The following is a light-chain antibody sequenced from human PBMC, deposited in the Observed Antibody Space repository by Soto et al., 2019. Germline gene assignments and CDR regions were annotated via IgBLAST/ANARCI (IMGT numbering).Light chain of an antibody. J-gene: IGKJ3*01. CDR2: ATS. CDR1: QDSNTF. Sequence: DIQVTQAPPSLSASVGDRVTVTCQASQDSNTFLKWFQQRPGEAPKLLIYATSNLEPGVPSRFSGRQSGTDFILSISSLQPEDVGTYYCQQSDNLPDFTFGPGTKVTI. V-gene: IGKV1-33*01. CDR3: QQSDNLPDFT.